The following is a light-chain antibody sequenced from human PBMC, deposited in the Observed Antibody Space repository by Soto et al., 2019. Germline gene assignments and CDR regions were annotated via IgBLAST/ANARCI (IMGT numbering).Light chain of an antibody. CDR3: AAWDDSLSGRV. CDR2: RNN. V-gene: IGLV1-47*01. Sequence: QSVLTQPPSASGTPGQRVTISCSGSSSNIGSNYVYWYQQLPGTAPKLLIYRNNQRTSGVPDRFSGSKSDTSASLAISGLRSEDEADYYCAAWDDSLSGRVFGGGTKVTVL. CDR1: SSNIGSNY. J-gene: IGLJ3*02.